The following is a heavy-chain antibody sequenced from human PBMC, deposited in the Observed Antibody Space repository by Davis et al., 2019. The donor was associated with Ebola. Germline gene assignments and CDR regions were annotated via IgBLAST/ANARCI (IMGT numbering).Heavy chain of an antibody. CDR1: GFTFSGSA. J-gene: IGHJ4*02. CDR3: TGAPRGYSYGYGGDY. Sequence: GGSLRLSCAASGFTFSGSAMHWVRQASGQGLAWVGRIRSKANSYATAYAASVKGRFTISRDDSKNTAYLQMNSLKTEDTAVYYCTGAPRGYSYGYGGDYWGQGTLVTVSS. V-gene: IGHV3-73*01. D-gene: IGHD5-18*01. CDR2: IRSKANSYAT.